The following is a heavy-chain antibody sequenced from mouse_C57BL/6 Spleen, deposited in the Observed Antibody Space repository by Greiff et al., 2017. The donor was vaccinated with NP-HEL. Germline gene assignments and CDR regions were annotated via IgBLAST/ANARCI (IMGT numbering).Heavy chain of an antibody. D-gene: IGHD1-3*01. J-gene: IGHJ4*01. CDR3: ARHNFGRDYAMDY. V-gene: IGHV5-6*01. Sequence: EVKVVESGGDLVKPGGSLKLSCAASGFTFSSYGMSWVRQTPDKRLEWVATISSGGSYTYYPDSVKGRCTISRDNAKNTLYLQMSSLKSEDTAMYYCARHNFGRDYAMDYWGQGTSVTVSS. CDR1: GFTFSSYG. CDR2: ISSGGSYT.